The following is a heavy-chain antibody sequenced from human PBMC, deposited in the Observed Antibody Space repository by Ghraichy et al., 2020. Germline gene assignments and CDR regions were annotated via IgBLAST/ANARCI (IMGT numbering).Heavy chain of an antibody. D-gene: IGHD6-19*01. Sequence: SETLSLTCAVSGGSISSSNWWSWVRQPPGKGLEWIGEIYHSGSTNYNPSLKSRVTISVDKSKNQFSLKLSSVTAADTAVYYCARDGDSSGWPLWGGRAYYYFDYWGQGTLVTVSS. V-gene: IGHV4-4*02. J-gene: IGHJ4*02. CDR2: IYHSGST. CDR3: ARDGDSSGWPLWGGRAYYYFDY. CDR1: GGSISSSNW.